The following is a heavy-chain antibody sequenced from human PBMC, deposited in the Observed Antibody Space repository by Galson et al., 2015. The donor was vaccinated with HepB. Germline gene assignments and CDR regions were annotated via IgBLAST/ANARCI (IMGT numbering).Heavy chain of an antibody. D-gene: IGHD1-26*01. J-gene: IGHJ4*02. CDR3: ARVWGGGVGATRTFDY. CDR2: INPNSGGT. Sequence: SVKVSCKASGYTFTGYYMHWVRQAPGQGLEWMGWINPNSGGTNYAQKFQGRVTMTRDTSISTAYMELSRLRSDDTAVYYCARVWGGGVGATRTFDYWGQGTLVTVSS. V-gene: IGHV1-2*02. CDR1: GYTFTGYY.